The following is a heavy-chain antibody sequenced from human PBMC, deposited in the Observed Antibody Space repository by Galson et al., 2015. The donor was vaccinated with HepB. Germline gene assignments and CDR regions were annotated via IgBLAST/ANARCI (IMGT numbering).Heavy chain of an antibody. D-gene: IGHD6-13*01. J-gene: IGHJ4*02. V-gene: IGHV4-31*03. CDR1: GGSISSGGYY. Sequence: TLSLTCTVSGGSISSGGYYWSWIRQHPGKGLEWIGYIYYSGSTYYNPSLKGRVTISVDTSKNQFSLKLSSVTAADTAVYYCARDHGTAAAVPLGYWGQGTLVTVSS. CDR2: IYYSGST. CDR3: ARDHGTAAAVPLGY.